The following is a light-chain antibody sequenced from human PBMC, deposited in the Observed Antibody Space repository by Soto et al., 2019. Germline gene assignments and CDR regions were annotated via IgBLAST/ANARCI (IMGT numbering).Light chain of an antibody. CDR3: QQRTSYPIT. CDR1: QGISNY. CDR2: TAS. Sequence: DIQLSQSPSFLSASVGDRVTITCRASQGISNYLSWYQRKPGKAPKLLISTASILQSEVPSRFSGSVSGTEFTLSLSSLKPEDFANYYCQQRTSYPITFGQGTRLEIK. J-gene: IGKJ5*01. V-gene: IGKV1-9*01.